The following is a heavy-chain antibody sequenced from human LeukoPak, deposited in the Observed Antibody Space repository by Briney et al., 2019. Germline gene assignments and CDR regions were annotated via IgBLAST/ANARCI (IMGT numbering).Heavy chain of an antibody. D-gene: IGHD3-9*01. CDR2: INPNSGDT. CDR1: GYTFTGYY. CDR3: ARGPPDYYDILTGYYEPLIDY. J-gene: IGHJ4*02. Sequence: GASVKVSCKASGYTFTGYYMHWVRQAPGQGLEWMGWINPNSGDTNYAQKFQGRVTMTRDTSISTAYMELSRLRSDDTAVYYCARGPPDYYDILTGYYEPLIDYWGQGTLVTVSS. V-gene: IGHV1-2*02.